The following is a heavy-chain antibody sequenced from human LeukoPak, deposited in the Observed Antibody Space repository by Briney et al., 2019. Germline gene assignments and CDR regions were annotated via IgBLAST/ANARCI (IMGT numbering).Heavy chain of an antibody. CDR2: IYYSGST. J-gene: IGHJ6*02. Sequence: SETLSLTCTVSGGSISSSSYYWGWIRQPPGKGLEWIGSIYYSGSTYYNPSLKSRVTISVDTSKNQFSLKLSSVTAADTAVYYCANSWYRYYYDMDVWGQGTTVTVSS. CDR1: GGSISSSSYY. V-gene: IGHV4-39*01. CDR3: ANSWYRYYYDMDV. D-gene: IGHD6-13*01.